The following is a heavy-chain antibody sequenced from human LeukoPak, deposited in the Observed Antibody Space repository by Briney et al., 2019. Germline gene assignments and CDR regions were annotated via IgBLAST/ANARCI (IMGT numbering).Heavy chain of an antibody. D-gene: IGHD1-26*01. V-gene: IGHV1-69*04. J-gene: IGHJ4*02. Sequence: ASVKVSCKASGGTFSSYAISWVRQAPGQGLEWMGRIIPILGIANYAQKFQGRVTITADKSTSTAYMELSSLRSEDTAVYYCAREPRYSGSLDYWGQGTLVTVSS. CDR1: GGTFSSYA. CDR2: IIPILGIA. CDR3: AREPRYSGSLDY.